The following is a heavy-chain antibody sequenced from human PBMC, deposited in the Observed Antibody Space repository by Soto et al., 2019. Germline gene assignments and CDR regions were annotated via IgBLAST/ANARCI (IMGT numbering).Heavy chain of an antibody. V-gene: IGHV4-59*08. D-gene: IGHD1-26*01. CDR3: ASHSSGSYLGLDY. J-gene: IGHJ4*02. CDR2: VFYSGST. Sequence: QVQLQESGPGLVKPSETLSLTCTVSGGSISNYYWSWIRQPPGKGLEWIGYVFYSGSTNYNPSLKSRVTISVDTSTNQFSLKLSSVTAADTAVYYWASHSSGSYLGLDYWGQGTLVTVSS. CDR1: GGSISNYY.